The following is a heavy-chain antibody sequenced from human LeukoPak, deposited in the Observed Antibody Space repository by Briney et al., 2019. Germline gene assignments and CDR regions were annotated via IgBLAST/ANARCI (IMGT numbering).Heavy chain of an antibody. D-gene: IGHD3-22*01. J-gene: IGHJ5*02. CDR1: GGSISSYY. V-gene: IGHV4-59*01. Sequence: SETLSLTCTVSGGSISSYYWSWIRQPPGKGLEWIGYIYYSGSTNYNPSLKSRVTISVDTSKNQFSLKLSSVTAADTALYSWAEDVADYDSSGYGMSWFDPWGQGTLVTVSS. CDR2: IYYSGST. CDR3: AEDVADYDSSGYGMSWFDP.